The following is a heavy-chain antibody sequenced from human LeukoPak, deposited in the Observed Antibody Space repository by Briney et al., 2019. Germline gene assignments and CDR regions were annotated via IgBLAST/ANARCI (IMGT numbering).Heavy chain of an antibody. J-gene: IGHJ6*02. CDR2: INHSGST. V-gene: IGHV4-34*01. Sequence: PSETLSLTCAVYGGSFSGYYGSWIRHPPAKGLEWIVEINHSGSTNYNPSLKSRVTISVDTSKKQFSLKLSSVTAADTAVYYCARIRLPYCSGGSCFHFYYYYGMDVWGQGTTVTVSS. CDR3: ARIRLPYCSGGSCFHFYYYYGMDV. D-gene: IGHD2-15*01. CDR1: GGSFSGYY.